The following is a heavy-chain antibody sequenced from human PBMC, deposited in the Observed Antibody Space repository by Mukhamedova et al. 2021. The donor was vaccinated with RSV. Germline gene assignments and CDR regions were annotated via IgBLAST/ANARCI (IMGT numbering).Heavy chain of an antibody. V-gene: IGHV3-48*03. CDR2: ISSSGTTV. J-gene: IGHJ4*02. CDR3: ARVRSSWSPDY. Sequence: EWVSYISSSGTTVYYADSVKDRFTVSRDNAKNSLFLQMSSLRAEDTAVYYCARVRSSWSPDYWGQGTLVTVSS. D-gene: IGHD6-6*01.